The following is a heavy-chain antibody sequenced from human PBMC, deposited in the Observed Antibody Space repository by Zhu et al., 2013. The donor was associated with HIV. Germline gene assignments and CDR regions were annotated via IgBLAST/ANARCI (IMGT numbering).Heavy chain of an antibody. CDR2: ISPNSGGT. Sequence: QVQLVQSGAEVKKPGASVKVSCKASGYRFTDYYLHWVRQAPGQGLEWMGWISPNSGGTKYAQKFQGRVTMTRDTSISTAYLEVSSLRSDGTAIYYCARDGVYTTDYDAFDIWGQGAMVTVSS. CDR1: GYRFTDYY. J-gene: IGHJ3*02. CDR3: ARDGVYTTDYDAFDI. D-gene: IGHD3-16*01. V-gene: IGHV1-2*02.